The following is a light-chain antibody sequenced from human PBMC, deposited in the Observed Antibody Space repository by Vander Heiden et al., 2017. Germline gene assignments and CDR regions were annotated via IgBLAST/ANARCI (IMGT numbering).Light chain of an antibody. CDR1: QSISSY. CDR2: AAS. Sequence: DIQMTQSPSSLSASVGDRVTITCRASQSISSYLNWYQQKPGKAPKLLIYAASSLQSGVPSRFSGSGSGTDFTLTISSLQPEDFATYYCQQSYSTPLTFGQWTKVELK. CDR3: QQSYSTPLT. V-gene: IGKV1-39*01. J-gene: IGKJ1*01.